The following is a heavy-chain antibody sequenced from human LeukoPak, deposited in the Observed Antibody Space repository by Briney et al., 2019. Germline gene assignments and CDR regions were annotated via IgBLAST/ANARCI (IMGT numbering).Heavy chain of an antibody. CDR3: AKDMTTVTRGRLDY. Sequence: GGSLRLSCAASGFPFSSYAMSWVRQAPGKGLEWVSVIISGGSTNYADSVKGRFTISRDSSKNTLYLQMDSLRAEDTAVYYCAKDMTTVTRGRLDYWGQGTLVTVSS. V-gene: IGHV3-23*01. J-gene: IGHJ4*02. CDR2: IISGGST. D-gene: IGHD4-17*01. CDR1: GFPFSSYA.